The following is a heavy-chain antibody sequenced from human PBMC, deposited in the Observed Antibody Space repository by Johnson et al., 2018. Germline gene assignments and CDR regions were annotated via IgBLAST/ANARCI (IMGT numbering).Heavy chain of an antibody. CDR3: ATGGVAALLFDI. D-gene: IGHD3-16*01. J-gene: IGHJ3*02. V-gene: IGHV1-8*01. CDR1: GYTFTSHD. CDR2: MNPNSGNT. Sequence: QVQLVQSGAEVKKPGASVKVSCKASGYTFTSHDINWVRPATGQGLEWMGWMNPNSGNTGYAQNFQGRITMTEDTSTSTAYMELSSLTPEDTAVYYCATGGVAALLFDIWGQGTMVTVFS.